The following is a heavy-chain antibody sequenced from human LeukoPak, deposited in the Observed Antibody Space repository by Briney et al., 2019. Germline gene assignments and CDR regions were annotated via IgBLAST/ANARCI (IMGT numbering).Heavy chain of an antibody. CDR2: IYYSGST. J-gene: IGHJ4*02. CDR1: VGSIRRYY. V-gene: IGHV4-59*08. CDR3: ARHDMDVAGAGLDYFDY. D-gene: IGHD1-26*01. Sequence: SETLSLTCTLSVGSIRRYYGSCIREPPGRGGEWIGDIYYSGSTNYNPSLKSPVTILVHTSMNQFSLKLSSVTAEDTAVYYCARHDMDVAGAGLDYFDYWGQGTLVTVSS.